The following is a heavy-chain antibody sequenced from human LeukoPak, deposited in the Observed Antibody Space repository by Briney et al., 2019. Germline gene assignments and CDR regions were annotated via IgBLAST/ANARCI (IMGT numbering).Heavy chain of an antibody. J-gene: IGHJ4*02. CDR2: INHSGST. Sequence: SETLSLTCAVYGGSFSGYYWSWIRQPPGKGLEWIGEINHSGSTYYNPSLKSRVTISVDRSKNQFSLKLSSVTAADTAVYYCARMYYYDSSGYYYYLDYWGQGTLVTVSS. CDR1: GGSFSGYY. V-gene: IGHV4-34*01. D-gene: IGHD3-22*01. CDR3: ARMYYYDSSGYYYYLDY.